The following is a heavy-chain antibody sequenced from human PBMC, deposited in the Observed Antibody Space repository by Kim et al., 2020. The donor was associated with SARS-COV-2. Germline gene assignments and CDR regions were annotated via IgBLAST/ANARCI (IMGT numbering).Heavy chain of an antibody. CDR1: GFTFSSYA. Sequence: GGSLRLSCAASGFTFSSYAMHWVRQAPGKGLEWVAVISYDGSNKYYADSVKGRFTISRDNSKNTLYLQMNSLRAEDTAVYYCAAGDLAAGYSYGFGAFD. CDR3: AAGDLAAGYSYGFGAFD. J-gene: IGHJ3*02. D-gene: IGHD5-18*01. V-gene: IGHV3-30-3*01. CDR2: ISYDGSNK.